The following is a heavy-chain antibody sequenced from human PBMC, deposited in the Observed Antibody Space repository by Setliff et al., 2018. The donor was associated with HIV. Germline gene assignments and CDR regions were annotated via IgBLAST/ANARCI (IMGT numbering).Heavy chain of an antibody. CDR3: ARATFGSTSSGINYYMDV. J-gene: IGHJ6*03. CDR1: GGSVSGYF. Sequence: KPSETLSLTCTVSGGSVSGYFWSWIRQPPGRGLEWIGYIYYDGTTNSNPSLKSRVTISVTTSKNQFSLKLSSVTAADTALYFCARATFGSTSSGINYYMDVWGKGTTVTVSS. D-gene: IGHD3-10*01. CDR2: IYYDGTT. V-gene: IGHV4-59*02.